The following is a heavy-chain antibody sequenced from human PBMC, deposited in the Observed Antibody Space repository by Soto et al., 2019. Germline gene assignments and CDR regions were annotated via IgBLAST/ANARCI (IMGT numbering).Heavy chain of an antibody. V-gene: IGHV4-59*08. CDR2: FYYGGST. CDR1: GGSITSSY. Sequence: QVQLRESSPGLVKPSETLSLICSVSGGSITSSYWSWIRQPPGKGLEWIGDFYYGGSTNYNPSLKSRVTISVDTSKNQFSLKLSSVTAADTAVYYCARQPPGWFDPWGQGTLVTVSS. CDR3: ARQPPGWFDP. J-gene: IGHJ5*02.